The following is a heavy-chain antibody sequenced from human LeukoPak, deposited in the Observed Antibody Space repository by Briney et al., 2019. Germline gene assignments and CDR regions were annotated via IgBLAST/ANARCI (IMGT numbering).Heavy chain of an antibody. CDR3: ARLRRDSSSWYVDY. D-gene: IGHD6-13*01. V-gene: IGHV4-39*07. J-gene: IGHJ4*02. CDR1: GGSISSSIYY. CDR2: VFYNGAT. Sequence: PSETLSLTCIVSGGSISSSIYYWAWVRQPPGKGLEWIGTVFYNGATQYSPSLRSRVTISIDTSKNQFSLKLSSVTAADTAVYYCARLRRDSSSWYVDYWGQGTLVTVSS.